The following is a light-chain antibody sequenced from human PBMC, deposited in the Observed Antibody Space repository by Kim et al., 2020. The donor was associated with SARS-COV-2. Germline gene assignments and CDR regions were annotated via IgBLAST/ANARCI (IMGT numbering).Light chain of an antibody. CDR3: HQYDSSPPT. Sequence: PGKRATITCSASQSIYRTSLAWYKQIPGQPPRLLIYGAFSRATGIPDRFSGSGSGTDFTLTISRLEPEDFAVYYCHQYDSSPPTFGQGTKVDIK. J-gene: IGKJ1*01. CDR2: GAF. V-gene: IGKV3-20*01. CDR1: QSIYRTS.